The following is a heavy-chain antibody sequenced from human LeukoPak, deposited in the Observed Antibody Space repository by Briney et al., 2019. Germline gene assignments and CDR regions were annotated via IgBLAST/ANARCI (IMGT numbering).Heavy chain of an antibody. Sequence: GGSLRLSCAASGFTFDDYALHWVRQAPGKGLEWVSGIRWNSGSIGYADSVKGRFTISRDNAKNSLYLQMNSLRAEDTALYYCAKDGYSSGWFLDYWGQGTLVTVSS. J-gene: IGHJ4*02. V-gene: IGHV3-9*01. CDR3: AKDGYSSGWFLDY. D-gene: IGHD6-19*01. CDR1: GFTFDDYA. CDR2: IRWNSGSI.